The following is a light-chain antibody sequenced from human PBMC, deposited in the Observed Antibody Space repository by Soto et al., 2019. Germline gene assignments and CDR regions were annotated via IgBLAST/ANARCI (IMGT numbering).Light chain of an antibody. Sequence: IQITQSPSTLSSSVGDRVTITCQASQTISNWLAWYQPKPGKAPKLLIYKASTLESGVPSRFSGSGSGTEFTLTISSLQPEDFATYYCQQYNSYSQKFGQGTKVDNK. CDR2: KAS. CDR3: QQYNSYSQK. J-gene: IGKJ1*01. CDR1: QTISNW. V-gene: IGKV1-5*03.